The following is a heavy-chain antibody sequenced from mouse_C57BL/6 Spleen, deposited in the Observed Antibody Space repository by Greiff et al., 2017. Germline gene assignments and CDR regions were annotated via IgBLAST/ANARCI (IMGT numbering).Heavy chain of an antibody. V-gene: IGHV5-6*01. CDR1: GFTFSSYG. CDR2: ISSGGSYT. D-gene: IGHD1-1*01. CDR3: ARQRTTVVATDAMDY. Sequence: EVKVVESGGDLVKPGGSLKLSCAASGFTFSSYGMSWVRQTPDKRLEWVATISSGGSYTYYPDSVKGRFTISRDNAKNTLYLQMSSLKSEDTAMYYCARQRTTVVATDAMDYWGQGTSVTVSS. J-gene: IGHJ4*01.